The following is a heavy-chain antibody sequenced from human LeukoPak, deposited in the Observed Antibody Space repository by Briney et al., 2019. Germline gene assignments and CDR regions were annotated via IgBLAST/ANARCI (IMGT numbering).Heavy chain of an antibody. Sequence: PGGSLRLSCTASGFTLSNYWMHWVRHAPGKGLVWVSRINGDGSETYYADSVKGRFTSSRDNAKNTVFLQMNNLRAEDTAVYYCVRDIREYDFWGQGTLVTVSS. CDR2: INGDGSET. CDR1: GFTLSNYW. J-gene: IGHJ4*02. D-gene: IGHD3-10*01. V-gene: IGHV3-74*01. CDR3: VRDIREYDF.